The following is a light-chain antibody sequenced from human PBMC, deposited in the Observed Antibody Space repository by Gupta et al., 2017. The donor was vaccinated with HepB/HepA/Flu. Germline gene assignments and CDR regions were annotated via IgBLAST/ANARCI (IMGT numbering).Light chain of an antibody. Sequence: DAVLTQSPLSLPVTLGQPASISCRSSQILVFSDGNTFLHWFQQRPGQSPRRLLYQVSQRDSGVPERFSGSGSGTDFTLRISMVEAEDVAIYYCVQGTHWPTFGGGTKVEIK. V-gene: IGKV2-30*01. CDR1: QILVFSDGNTF. CDR2: QVS. CDR3: VQGTHWPT. J-gene: IGKJ4*01.